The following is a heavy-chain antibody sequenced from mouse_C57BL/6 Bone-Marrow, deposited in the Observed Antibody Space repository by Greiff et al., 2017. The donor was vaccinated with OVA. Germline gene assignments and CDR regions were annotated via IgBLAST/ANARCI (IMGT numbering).Heavy chain of an antibody. CDR1: GFTFSDYY. Sequence: EVQGVESGGGLVQPGGSLKLSCAASGFTFSDYYMYWVRQTPEKRLEWVAYISNGGGSTYYPDTVKGRFTISRDNAKNTLYLQMSRLKSEDTAMYYCARRGLEAMDYWGQGTSVTVSS. CDR2: ISNGGGST. D-gene: IGHD2-4*01. V-gene: IGHV5-12*01. J-gene: IGHJ4*01. CDR3: ARRGLEAMDY.